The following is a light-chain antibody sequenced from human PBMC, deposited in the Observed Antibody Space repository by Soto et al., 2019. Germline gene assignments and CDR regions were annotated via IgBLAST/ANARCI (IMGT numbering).Light chain of an antibody. CDR1: SSNIGNNY. Sequence: QSVLTQPPSVSAAPGQKVTISCSGSSSNIGNNYVSWYQQLPGTAPRLLIYENNKRPSGIPDRFSGSKSGTSATLGITGLQTGDEADYYCGTWDSSLSAFYVSGNGTKVTVL. V-gene: IGLV1-51*02. CDR3: GTWDSSLSAFYV. J-gene: IGLJ1*01. CDR2: ENN.